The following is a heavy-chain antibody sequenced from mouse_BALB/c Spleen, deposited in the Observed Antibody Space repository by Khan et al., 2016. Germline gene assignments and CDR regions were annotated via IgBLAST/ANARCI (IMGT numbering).Heavy chain of an antibody. Sequence: EVELVESGGGLVKPGGSLKLSCAASGCTFSDYYMYWVRQTPEKRLEWVATISDGGSYTYYPDSVKGRFTISRDNAKNNLYLQMSSLKSEDTAMYYCARDLNWYFDVWGAGTTVTVSS. CDR1: GCTFSDYY. J-gene: IGHJ1*01. V-gene: IGHV5-4*02. CDR3: ARDLNWYFDV. CDR2: ISDGGSYT.